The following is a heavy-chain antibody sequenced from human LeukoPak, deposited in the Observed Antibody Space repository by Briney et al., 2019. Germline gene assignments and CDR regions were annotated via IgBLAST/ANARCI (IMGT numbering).Heavy chain of an antibody. CDR3: ARLGSSYAGFDP. V-gene: IGHV4-34*01. J-gene: IGHJ5*02. CDR2: INHSGST. D-gene: IGHD2-2*01. CDR1: GGSFSGYY. Sequence: SETLSLTCAVYGGSFSGYYWRWLRQPPGKGLEWIGEINHSGSTNYNPSLKSRDTISVDTSKNQFSLKLSSVTAADTAVYYCARLGSSYAGFDPWGQGTLVTVSS.